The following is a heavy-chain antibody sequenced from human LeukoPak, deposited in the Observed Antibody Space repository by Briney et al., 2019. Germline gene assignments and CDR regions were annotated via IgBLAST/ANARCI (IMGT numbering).Heavy chain of an antibody. J-gene: IGHJ4*02. CDR1: GGSISSYY. D-gene: IGHD4-17*01. CDR2: INHSGST. V-gene: IGHV4-34*01. CDR3: TSTVTTPPYDY. Sequence: SETLSLTCTVSGGSISSYYWSWIRQPPGKGLEWIGEINHSGSTNYNPSLKSRVTISVDTSKNQFSLKLSSVTAADTAVYYCTSTVTTPPYDYWGQGTLVTVSS.